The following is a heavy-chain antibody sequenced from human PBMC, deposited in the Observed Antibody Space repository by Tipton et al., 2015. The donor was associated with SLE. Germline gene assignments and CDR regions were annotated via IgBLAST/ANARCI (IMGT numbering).Heavy chain of an antibody. V-gene: IGHV3-48*01. CDR2: ISSSSSSI. J-gene: IGHJ4*02. CDR3: APYNSSGSGY. CDR1: GFTFSNYT. D-gene: IGHD6-13*01. Sequence: GSLRLSCAASGFTFSNYTMNWVRQAPGKGLEWISYISSSSSSIYYADSVKGRFTISRDNSKNTLYLQMNSLRAEDTAVYYCAPYNSSGSGYWGQGTLVTVSS.